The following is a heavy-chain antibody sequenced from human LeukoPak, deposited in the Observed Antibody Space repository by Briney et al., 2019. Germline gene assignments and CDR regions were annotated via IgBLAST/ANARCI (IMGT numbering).Heavy chain of an antibody. J-gene: IGHJ4*02. V-gene: IGHV1-18*01. CDR2: ISAYNGNT. CDR3: AIASRTYYYDSSGYFREYYFDY. D-gene: IGHD3-22*01. Sequence: ASVKVSCKASGYTFTSYGISWVRQAPGQGLEWMGWISAYNGNTNYAQKLQGRVTMTTDTSTSTAYMELRSLRSDDTAVYYCAIASRTYYYDSSGYFREYYFDYWGQGTLVTVSS. CDR1: GYTFTSYG.